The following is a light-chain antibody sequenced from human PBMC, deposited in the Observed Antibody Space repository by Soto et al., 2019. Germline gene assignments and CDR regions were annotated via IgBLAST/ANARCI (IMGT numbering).Light chain of an antibody. Sequence: EIVLTQSPGTLSLSPVERVTLSCRASQSVSNNYLAWYQQEPGQAPRLLIYAASSRATGIPDRFSGSGSGTDFTLTISRLEPEDFAVYYCQQYGSSPTWTFGQGTKVEIK. CDR3: QQYGSSPTWT. V-gene: IGKV3-20*01. CDR1: QSVSNNY. CDR2: AAS. J-gene: IGKJ1*01.